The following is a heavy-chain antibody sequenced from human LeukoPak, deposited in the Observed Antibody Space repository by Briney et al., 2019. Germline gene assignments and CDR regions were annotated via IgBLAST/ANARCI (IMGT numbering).Heavy chain of an antibody. CDR1: GGSISSYY. CDR2: IYYSGST. V-gene: IGHV4-59*01. D-gene: IGHD3-3*01. Sequence: PSETLSLTCIVSGGSISSYYWSWIRQPPGKGLEWIGYIYYSGSTNYKPSLKSRVTISVDTSKHQFSLKLSSVPAADTAVYYCARGTAYNFWSGYSLNWFDPWGQGTLVTVSS. CDR3: ARGTAYNFWSGYSLNWFDP. J-gene: IGHJ5*02.